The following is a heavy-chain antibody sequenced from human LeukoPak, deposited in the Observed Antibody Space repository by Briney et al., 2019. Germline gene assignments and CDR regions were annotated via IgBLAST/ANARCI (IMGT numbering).Heavy chain of an antibody. D-gene: IGHD3-22*01. V-gene: IGHV4-59*08. CDR1: GGSLSSYY. Sequence: PSETLSLTCTVSGGSLSSYYWSWIRQPPGKGLEWIGYIYYSGSTNNNPSLKSRVTISVDTSKNQFSLKLSSVTAADTAVYYCARSGTRRLLLRPWGQGTLVTVSS. CDR3: ARSGTRRLLLRP. J-gene: IGHJ5*02. CDR2: IYYSGST.